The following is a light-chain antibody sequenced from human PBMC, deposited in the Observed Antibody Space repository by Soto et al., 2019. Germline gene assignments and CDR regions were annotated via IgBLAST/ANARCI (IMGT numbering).Light chain of an antibody. J-gene: IGKJ2*01. CDR3: LLYFSPDRYT. CDR1: QIISSTY. CDR2: GAS. Sequence: DIVLTQSPGTLSLSPGERATLSCRASQIISSTYLGWYQQKPGQAPRLLIYGASSRATGIPDRFSGSGSGTDFTLTISRLDPEDFAMYYCLLYFSPDRYTFGPGTKVQIK. V-gene: IGKV3-20*01.